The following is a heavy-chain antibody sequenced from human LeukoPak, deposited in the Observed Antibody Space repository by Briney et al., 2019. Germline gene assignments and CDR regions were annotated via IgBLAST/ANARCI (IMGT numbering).Heavy chain of an antibody. CDR3: ARGRPHGNDY. CDR1: GFTFSSYW. J-gene: IGHJ4*02. CDR2: IASDGSST. V-gene: IGHV3-74*01. D-gene: IGHD4-23*01. Sequence: GGSLRLSCAASGFTFSSYWMNGVRQAPGKGRVWVSRIASDGSSTTYADSVKGRFSISRDNAKNTLYLQMNSLRVEDTAVYYCARGRPHGNDYWGQGTLVTVSS.